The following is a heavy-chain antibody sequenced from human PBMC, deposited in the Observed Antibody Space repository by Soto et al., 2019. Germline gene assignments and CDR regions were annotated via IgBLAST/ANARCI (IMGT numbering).Heavy chain of an antibody. V-gene: IGHV4-4*07. CDR1: GGSITDYS. CDR3: VRGRAIYGEWDYYDY. D-gene: IGHD2-8*01. Sequence: SETLSLTCTVSGGSITDYSWVWIRQPAGKGLEWIGRIFSSGSTNYNPSLKGRITMSLDTSKNQFSLKLNSATATDTAVYYCVRGRAIYGEWDYYDYWGQGALVTVSS. J-gene: IGHJ4*02. CDR2: IFSSGST.